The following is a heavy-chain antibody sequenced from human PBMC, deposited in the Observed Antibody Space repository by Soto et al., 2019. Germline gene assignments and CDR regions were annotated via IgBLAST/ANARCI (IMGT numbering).Heavy chain of an antibody. J-gene: IGHJ4*02. Sequence: GSSVKVASKASGYNFTRYYMHWVRQAPGPGLEWMGIINPSGGSTSYAQNLQGRVTMTMDTSTYTDYMELISLRFEDTAEYYCRRGSITSRRYIDYWGQGTLVTV. CDR3: RRGSITSRRYIDY. D-gene: IGHD3-10*01. V-gene: IGHV1-46*04. CDR2: INPSGGST. CDR1: GYNFTRYY.